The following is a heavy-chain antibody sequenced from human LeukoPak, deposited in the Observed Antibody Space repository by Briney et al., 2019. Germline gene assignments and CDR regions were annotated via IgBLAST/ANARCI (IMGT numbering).Heavy chain of an antibody. CDR1: GFTFSSYA. CDR2: ISSNGGGT. Sequence: PGGSLRLFCAASGFTFSSYAMSWVRRAPGKGLEWVSAISSNGGGTFYADSVKGQFTISRDNSQNTLYLQMNSLRAEDTAIYYCAKHYGSGTYYNYLDYWGQGTLVTVSS. CDR3: AKHYGSGTYYNYLDY. V-gene: IGHV3-23*01. D-gene: IGHD3-10*01. J-gene: IGHJ4*02.